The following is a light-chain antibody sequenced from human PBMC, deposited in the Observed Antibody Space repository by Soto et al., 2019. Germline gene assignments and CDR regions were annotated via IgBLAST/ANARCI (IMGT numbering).Light chain of an antibody. J-gene: IGKJ3*01. CDR1: QSVSSTY. Sequence: EIVLTQSPGTLSLFPGERATLSCRASQSVSSTYFAWYRQKPGQPPSLLIYGASNRATGVPDRFSGSGSGPDFTLTISRMEPEAFAVYYCQQYISSPPGFTFGPGTTVVIK. CDR2: GAS. CDR3: QQYISSPPGFT. V-gene: IGKV3-20*01.